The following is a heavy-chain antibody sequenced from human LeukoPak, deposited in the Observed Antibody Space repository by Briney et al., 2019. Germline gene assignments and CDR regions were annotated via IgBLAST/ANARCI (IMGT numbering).Heavy chain of an antibody. CDR3: ARLPGHCSGGSCYYGMDV. V-gene: IGHV5-51*01. CDR1: GYSFTSFW. D-gene: IGHD2-15*01. J-gene: IGHJ6*02. Sequence: GESLKISCKVSGYSFTSFWIGWVRQMPGKGLEWMGMIYLGDSDTRYGPSFEGQVTISADKSIITAYLRWSSLKASDSAMYYCARLPGHCSGGSCYYGMDVWGQGTTVTVSS. CDR2: IYLGDSDT.